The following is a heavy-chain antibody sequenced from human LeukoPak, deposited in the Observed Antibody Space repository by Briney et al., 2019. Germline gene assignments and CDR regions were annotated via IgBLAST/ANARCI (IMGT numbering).Heavy chain of an antibody. CDR1: GFTFSSYS. D-gene: IGHD6-6*01. J-gene: IGHJ4*02. Sequence: GGSLRLSCAASGFTFSSYSMNWVRQAPGKGLEWVSSISSSSSYIYYADSVKGRFTISRDNAKNSLYLQTNSLRAEDTAVYYCARDFYLSSSSSDYWGQGTLVTVSS. CDR2: ISSSSSYI. CDR3: ARDFYLSSSSSDY. V-gene: IGHV3-21*01.